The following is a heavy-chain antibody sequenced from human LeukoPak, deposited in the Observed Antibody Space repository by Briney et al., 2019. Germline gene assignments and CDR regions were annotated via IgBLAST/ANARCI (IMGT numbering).Heavy chain of an antibody. CDR1: GFTFSSYS. CDR2: ISSSSSTI. V-gene: IGHV3-48*04. CDR3: ARDKQVVVITQPGY. D-gene: IGHD3-22*01. J-gene: IGHJ4*02. Sequence: PGGSLRLSCAASGFTFSSYSMNWVRQAPGKGLEWVSYISSSSSTIYYADSVKGRFTISRDNAKNSLYLQMNSLRAEDTAVYYCARDKQVVVITQPGYWGQGTLVTVSS.